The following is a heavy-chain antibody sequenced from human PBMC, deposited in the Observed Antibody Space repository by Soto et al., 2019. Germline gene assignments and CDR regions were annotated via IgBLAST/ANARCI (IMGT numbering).Heavy chain of an antibody. V-gene: IGHV3-30-3*01. CDR1: GFTFSSYA. Sequence: PGGSLRLSCAASGFTFSSYAMHWVRQAPGKGLEWVAVISYDGSNKYYADSVKGRFTISRDNSKNTLYLQMNSLRAEDTAVYYCARDLLHRRYYYYYYGMDVWGQGTTVTVSS. D-gene: IGHD1-26*01. CDR3: ARDLLHRRYYYYYYGMDV. CDR2: ISYDGSNK. J-gene: IGHJ6*02.